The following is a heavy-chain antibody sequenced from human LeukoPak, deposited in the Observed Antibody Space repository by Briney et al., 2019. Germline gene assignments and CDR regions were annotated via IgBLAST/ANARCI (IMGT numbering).Heavy chain of an antibody. CDR1: GDSVSSNSAA. V-gene: IGHV6-1*01. Sequence: SQTLSLTCAISGDSVSSNSAAWNWIRQSPSRGLEWLGRTYYRSKWYNDYAVSVKSRITINPDTSKNQFSLQLNSVTPEDTAVYYCARGLGSIAAACGGALPTNWFDPWGQGTLVTVSS. CDR2: TYYRSKWYN. CDR3: ARGLGSIAAACGGALPTNWFDP. D-gene: IGHD6-13*01. J-gene: IGHJ5*02.